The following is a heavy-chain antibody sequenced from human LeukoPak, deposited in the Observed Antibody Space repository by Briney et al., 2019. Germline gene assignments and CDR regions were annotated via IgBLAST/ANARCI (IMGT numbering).Heavy chain of an antibody. CDR1: GFTFSSYE. V-gene: IGHV3-48*03. CDR2: ISSSGSTI. J-gene: IGHJ4*02. D-gene: IGHD3-16*01. Sequence: PGGSLRLSCAASGFTFSSYEMNWVRQAPGKGLEWVSYISSSGSTIYYADSVKGRFTISRDNAKNSLYPQMNGLRVEDTAVYYCARGDDFSGDHWGQGTLVTVSS. CDR3: ARGDDFSGDH.